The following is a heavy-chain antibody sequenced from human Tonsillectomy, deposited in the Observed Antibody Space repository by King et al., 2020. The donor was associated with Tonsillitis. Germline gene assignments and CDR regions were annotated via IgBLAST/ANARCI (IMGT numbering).Heavy chain of an antibody. CDR1: GFTFCSYG. D-gene: IGHD2-15*01. Sequence: VQLVESGGGVVQPGRSLRLSCAASGFTFCSYGMHGVRQAPGKGLEWVAFISYDGSNKYYADSVKGRVTISRDNSKNTLYMQMNSLRAEDTAVYYCARRDAALEYYYYGMDVWGQGTTVTVSS. V-gene: IGHV3-30*03. CDR2: ISYDGSNK. J-gene: IGHJ6*02. CDR3: ARRDAALEYYYYGMDV.